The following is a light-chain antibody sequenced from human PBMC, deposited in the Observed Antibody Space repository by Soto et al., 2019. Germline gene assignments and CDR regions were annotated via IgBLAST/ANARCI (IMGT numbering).Light chain of an antibody. CDR3: AAWDDSLNGHV. CDR1: DSNIGSYS. CDR2: TTY. J-gene: IGLJ1*01. Sequence: QSVLTQPHSVSGTPGQRLTVSCSGSDSNIGSYSVHWFQQLPGTAPKLLISTTYQRPSGVPERFSGSKSGTSASLAISGLQSEDEADYYCAAWDDSLNGHVFGTGTKVT. V-gene: IGLV1-44*01.